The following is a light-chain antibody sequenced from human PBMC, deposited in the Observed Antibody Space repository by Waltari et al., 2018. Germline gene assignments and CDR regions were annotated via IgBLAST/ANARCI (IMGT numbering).Light chain of an antibody. CDR2: QDN. CDR1: ELGERY. Sequence: SYELTQAPSVSVSPGQTAIITCPGHELGERYAAWYQQKAGQSPVLLIYQDNKRPSGIPERFSGSNSGNTATLTISGTQTMDEADYYCQAWDNSLEVFGPGTKVTVL. J-gene: IGLJ1*01. CDR3: QAWDNSLEV. V-gene: IGLV3-1*01.